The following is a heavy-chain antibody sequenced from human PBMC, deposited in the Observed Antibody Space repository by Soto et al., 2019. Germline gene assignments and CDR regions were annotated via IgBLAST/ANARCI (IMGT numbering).Heavy chain of an antibody. CDR3: APHVSCSGGSCKYDDFAI. V-gene: IGHV3-23*01. CDR1: EFTVSGHA. D-gene: IGHD2-15*01. CDR2: ITADGGT. Sequence: EVQVLESGGGLVQPGGSLRLSCEGSEFTVSGHAMTWIRQAPGKGPEWVSTITADGGTYYADSVKGRFAMSRDTSENTLYLQMNSMGAEDTAAYYCAPHVSCSGGSCKYDDFAIRGQGTMVTVSS. J-gene: IGHJ3*02.